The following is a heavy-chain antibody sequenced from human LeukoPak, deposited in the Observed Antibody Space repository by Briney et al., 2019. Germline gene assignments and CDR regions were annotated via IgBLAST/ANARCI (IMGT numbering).Heavy chain of an antibody. CDR2: IYYSGGT. CDR3: ARDWVLILGWFDI. J-gene: IGHJ3*02. V-gene: IGHV4-39*07. Sequence: PSETLSLTCTVSGGSISSSSYYWGWIRQPPGKGLEWIGSIYYSGGTYYNPSLKSRVTISVDTSKNQFSLKLSSVTAADTAVYYCARDWVLILGWFDIWGQGTMVTVSS. CDR1: GGSISSSSYY. D-gene: IGHD3-22*01.